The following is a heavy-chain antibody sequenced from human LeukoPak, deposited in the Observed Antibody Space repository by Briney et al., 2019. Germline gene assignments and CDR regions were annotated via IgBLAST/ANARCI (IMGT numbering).Heavy chain of an antibody. CDR1: GASIGGYY. CDR3: AREDSSGYYFDY. CDR2: IYYSGST. J-gene: IGHJ4*02. V-gene: IGHV4-59*01. D-gene: IGHD3-22*01. Sequence: SETLSLTCIVSGASIGGYYWSWIRQPPGKGLEWIGSIYYSGSTDYNPSLKSRVIISVDTSKNRFSLSLISVTAADTAVYYCAREDSSGYYFDYWGQGTLVTVSS.